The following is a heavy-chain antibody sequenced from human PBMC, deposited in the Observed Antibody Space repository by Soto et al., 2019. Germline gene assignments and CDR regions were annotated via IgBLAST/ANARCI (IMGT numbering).Heavy chain of an antibody. Sequence: GGSLRLSCAASGFTFSGRSMHWVRQAPGKGLVWVSGIDNAGTDSNYADSVKGRFTSSRDNAKNTLYLQLSSLRVEDTAVYYCAELGRLDVWGKGATVTVSS. D-gene: IGHD1-7*01. CDR1: GFTFSGRS. V-gene: IGHV3-74*01. J-gene: IGHJ6*04. CDR2: IDNAGTDS. CDR3: AELGRLDV.